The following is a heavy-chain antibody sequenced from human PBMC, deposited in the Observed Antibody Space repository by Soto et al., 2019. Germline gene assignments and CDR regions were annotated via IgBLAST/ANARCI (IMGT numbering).Heavy chain of an antibody. D-gene: IGHD3-10*01. CDR2: IYYSGST. CDR3: ARRSVGYGSGIDWFDP. J-gene: IGHJ5*02. V-gene: IGHV4-30-4*01. CDR1: GGSISSGDYY. Sequence: SETLSLTCTVSGGSISSGDYYWSWIRQPPGKGLEWIGYIYYSGSTYYNPSLKSRVTISVDTSKNQFSLKLSSVTAADTAVYYCARRSVGYGSGIDWFDPWGQGTLVTVSS.